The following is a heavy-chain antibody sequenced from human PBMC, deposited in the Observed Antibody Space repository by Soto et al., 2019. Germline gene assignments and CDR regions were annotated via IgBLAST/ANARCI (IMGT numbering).Heavy chain of an antibody. Sequence: QVQLQASGPGLVKPSETLSLTCTVSGASMNSYHWSWIRQPAGKGLEWIGHVHSSGSTNYNPSLKSRVTMSVATSKNQFSLRLMSLTAAATAVYYCARDKGVAAPCITWFDPWGQGTLVTVSS. CDR2: VHSSGST. V-gene: IGHV4-4*07. J-gene: IGHJ5*02. CDR3: ARDKGVAAPCITWFDP. D-gene: IGHD3-10*01. CDR1: GASMNSYH.